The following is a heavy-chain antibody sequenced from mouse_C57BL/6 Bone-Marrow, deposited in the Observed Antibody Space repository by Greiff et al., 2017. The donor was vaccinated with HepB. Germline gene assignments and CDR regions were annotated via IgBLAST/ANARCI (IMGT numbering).Heavy chain of an antibody. CDR3: ARVYDYDRYYFDY. CDR1: GFTFSDYW. V-gene: IGHV5-17*01. D-gene: IGHD2-4*01. Sequence: EVQGVESGAGLVKPGGSLKLSCAASGFTFSDYWMHWVRQAPEKGLEWVAYISSGSSTIYYADTVKGRFTIARDNAKNTLFLQITSLRSEDTAMYYCARVYDYDRYYFDYWGQGTTLTVSS. J-gene: IGHJ2*01. CDR2: ISSGSSTI.